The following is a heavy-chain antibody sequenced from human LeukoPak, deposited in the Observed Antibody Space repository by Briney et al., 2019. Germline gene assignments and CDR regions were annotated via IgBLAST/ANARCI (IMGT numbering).Heavy chain of an antibody. D-gene: IGHD1-26*01. CDR3: ARGMGATTAFTN. V-gene: IGHV1-2*02. J-gene: IGHJ4*02. CDR1: GYTFTGYY. CDR2: INPNSGGT. Sequence: GASVKVSCKASGYTFTGYYMHWVRQAPGQGLEWMGWINPNSGGTNYAQKFQGRVTMTRDTSISTAYMELRSLRSDDTAVYYCARGMGATTAFTNWGQGTLVTVSS.